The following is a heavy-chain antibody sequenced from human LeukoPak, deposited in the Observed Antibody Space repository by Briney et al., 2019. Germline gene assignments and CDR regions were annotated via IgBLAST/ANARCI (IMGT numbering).Heavy chain of an antibody. Sequence: GGSLRLSCAASGFTFSSYALSWVRQAPGKGLEWVSAISGSGGSTYYADSVKGRFTISRDNSKNTLYLQMNSLRAEDTAVYYCAKDRALSSGSYGICDYWGQGTLVTVSS. J-gene: IGHJ4*02. CDR1: GFTFSSYA. CDR3: AKDRALSSGSYGICDY. V-gene: IGHV3-23*01. CDR2: ISGSGGST. D-gene: IGHD1-26*01.